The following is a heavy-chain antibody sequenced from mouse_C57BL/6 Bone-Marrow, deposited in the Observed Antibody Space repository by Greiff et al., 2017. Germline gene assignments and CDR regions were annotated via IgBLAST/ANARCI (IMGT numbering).Heavy chain of an antibody. V-gene: IGHV5-4*01. Sequence: DVKLVESGGGLVKPGGSLKLSCAASGFTFSSYAMSWVRQTPEKRLEWVATISDGGSYTYYPDNVKGRFTISRDNAKNNLYLQMSHLKSEDTAMYYCARDGGTTVAPYYFDYWGQGTTLTVSS. CDR1: GFTFSSYA. J-gene: IGHJ2*01. CDR3: ARDGGTTVAPYYFDY. CDR2: ISDGGSYT. D-gene: IGHD1-1*01.